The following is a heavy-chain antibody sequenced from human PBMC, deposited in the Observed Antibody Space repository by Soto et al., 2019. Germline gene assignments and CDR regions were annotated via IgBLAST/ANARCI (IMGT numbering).Heavy chain of an antibody. Sequence: ASVKVSCKASGYTFTSYGISWVRQAPGQGLEWMGWISAYNGNTNYAQKLQGRVTMTTDTSTSTAYMELRSLRSDDTAVYSCARDQLYDFWSGYFLPYYYYYGMDVWGQGTTVTVSS. J-gene: IGHJ6*02. CDR1: GYTFTSYG. D-gene: IGHD3-3*01. CDR2: ISAYNGNT. CDR3: ARDQLYDFWSGYFLPYYYYYGMDV. V-gene: IGHV1-18*04.